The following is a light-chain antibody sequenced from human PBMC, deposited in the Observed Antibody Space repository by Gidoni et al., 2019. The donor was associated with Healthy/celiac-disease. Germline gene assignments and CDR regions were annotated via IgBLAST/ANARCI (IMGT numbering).Light chain of an antibody. J-gene: IGLJ1*01. CDR3: CSYAGSSIFYV. CDR2: EGS. Sequence: QSALTQPASVSGSPGQSITISCTGTRSDVGSYNLVSWYQQHPGKAPKLMIYEGSKRPSGVSNRFSGSKSGNTASLTISGLQAEDEADYYCCSYAGSSIFYVFGTGTKVTVL. CDR1: RSDVGSYNL. V-gene: IGLV2-23*01.